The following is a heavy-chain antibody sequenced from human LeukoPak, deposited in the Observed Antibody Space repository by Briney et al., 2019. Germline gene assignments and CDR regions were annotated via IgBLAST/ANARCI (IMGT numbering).Heavy chain of an antibody. CDR1: GFTFTTYA. V-gene: IGHV1-18*01. D-gene: IGHD3-10*01. Sequence: ASVKVSCKTSGFTFTTYAIQWVRQAPGQRLEWMGWISAYNGNTNYAQKLQGRVTMTTDTSTSTAYMELRSLRSDDTAVYYCARDAGFGELRGYYFDYWGQGTLVTVSS. CDR2: ISAYNGNT. J-gene: IGHJ4*02. CDR3: ARDAGFGELRGYYFDY.